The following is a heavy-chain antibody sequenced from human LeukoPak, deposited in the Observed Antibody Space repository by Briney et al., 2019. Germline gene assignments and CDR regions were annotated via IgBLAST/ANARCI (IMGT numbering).Heavy chain of an antibody. Sequence: PSETLSLTCTVSGGSISSGGYYWSWIRQHPGKGLEWIGYIYYSGSTYYNPSLKSRVTISVDTSKNQFSLKLSSVTAADTAVYYCAGEGSSSDAFDIWGLGTMVTVSS. CDR1: GGSISSGGYY. CDR3: AGEGSSSDAFDI. D-gene: IGHD6-6*01. CDR2: IYYSGST. J-gene: IGHJ3*02. V-gene: IGHV4-31*03.